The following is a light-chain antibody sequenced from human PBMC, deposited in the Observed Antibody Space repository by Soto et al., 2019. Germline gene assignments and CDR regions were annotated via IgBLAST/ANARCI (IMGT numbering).Light chain of an antibody. CDR1: SSDVGGYNY. Sequence: QSALTQPVSVSGSPGQSITISCTGTSSDVGGYNYVSWYQQHPGKAPKLMIYDVSNRPSGVSNRFSGSKSGNTASLTISGLQAEDEADYYCSSLTSSSTLVFGGGTKLTVL. V-gene: IGLV2-14*01. CDR2: DVS. CDR3: SSLTSSSTLV. J-gene: IGLJ3*02.